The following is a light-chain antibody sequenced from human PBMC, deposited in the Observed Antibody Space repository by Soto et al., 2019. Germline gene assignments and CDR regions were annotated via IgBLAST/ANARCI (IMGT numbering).Light chain of an antibody. CDR3: QSYDISLSGSWV. V-gene: IGLV1-40*01. CDR1: SSNIGAGYD. CDR2: GNS. Sequence: QLVLTQPPSVSGAPGQRVTISCTGSSSNIGAGYDVHWYQQLPGTAPKLLIYGNSNRPSGVPDRFSGSKSGTSASLAITGLQAEDEADYYCQSYDISLSGSWVFGGGTKLTVL. J-gene: IGLJ3*02.